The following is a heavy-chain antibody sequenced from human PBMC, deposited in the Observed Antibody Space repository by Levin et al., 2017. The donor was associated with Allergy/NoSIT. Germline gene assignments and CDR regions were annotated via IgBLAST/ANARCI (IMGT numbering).Heavy chain of an antibody. D-gene: IGHD2-21*02. CDR3: ARGDAYCGGDCYSRGWFDP. CDR2: ISSSSSSI. V-gene: IGHV3-48*01. Sequence: GGSLRLSCAASGFSLSTYIMNWVRQAPGKGLEWVSYISSSSSSIFYADSVKGRFTISRDNAKNSLYLQMNTPRAEDSAVYYCARGDAYCGGDCYSRGWFDPWGQGTLVIVSS. J-gene: IGHJ5*02. CDR1: GFSLSTYI.